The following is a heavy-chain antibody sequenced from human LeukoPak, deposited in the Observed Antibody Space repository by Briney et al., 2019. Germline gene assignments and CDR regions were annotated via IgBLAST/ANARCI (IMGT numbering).Heavy chain of an antibody. Sequence: GGSLRLSCATSGFTFSGYGMHWVRQAPGKGLEWVTVIWSDGSNKYYADSVKGRFTISRDNSKNTLYLQMNSLRAEDTAVYYCAKGDSSGYLEYYFDYWGQGTLVTVSS. CDR1: GFTFSGYG. CDR3: AKGDSSGYLEYYFDY. V-gene: IGHV3-30*02. J-gene: IGHJ4*02. D-gene: IGHD3-22*01. CDR2: IWSDGSNK.